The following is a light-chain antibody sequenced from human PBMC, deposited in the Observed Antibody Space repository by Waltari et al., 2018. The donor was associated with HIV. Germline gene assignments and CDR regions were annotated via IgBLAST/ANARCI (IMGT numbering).Light chain of an antibody. CDR2: GSS. CDR1: VGVSSW. CDR3: QQNNTVPLP. Sequence: DIQMSQSPSSVSAAVGDRVTITCRARVGVSSWLAWYQQKPGKAPTRLIYGSSTLPSGMPSRFSGSGSGREFTLTISSLKPEDRAAYYCQQNNTVPLPFGQGTRVEIK. J-gene: IGKJ5*01. V-gene: IGKV1-12*01.